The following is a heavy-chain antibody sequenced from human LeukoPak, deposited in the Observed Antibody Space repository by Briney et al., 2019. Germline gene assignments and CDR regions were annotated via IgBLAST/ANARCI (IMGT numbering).Heavy chain of an antibody. CDR1: GGSISSNKW. J-gene: IGHJ4*02. Sequence: SETLSLTCAVSGGSISSNKWWSWLRQAPGKGLEWLGEVVHSGSTYYNPSLKSRVTISVDTSKNQFSLKLSSVIAADTAVYYCARLDYGDPPKYYFDYWGQGTLVTVSS. V-gene: IGHV4-4*02. CDR2: VVHSGST. D-gene: IGHD4-17*01. CDR3: ARLDYGDPPKYYFDY.